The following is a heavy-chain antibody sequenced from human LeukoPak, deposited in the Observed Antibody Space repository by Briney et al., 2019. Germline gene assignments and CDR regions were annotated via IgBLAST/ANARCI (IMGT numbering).Heavy chain of an antibody. CDR2: INHSGST. Sequence: SETLSLTCAVYGGSFSGYYWSWIRQPPGKGLEWIGEINHSGSTNYNPSLKSRVTISVDTSKNQFSLKLSSVTAADTAVYYCATTLKAAANYWGQGTLVTVSS. CDR1: GGSFSGYY. V-gene: IGHV4-34*01. D-gene: IGHD6-13*01. J-gene: IGHJ4*02. CDR3: ATTLKAAANY.